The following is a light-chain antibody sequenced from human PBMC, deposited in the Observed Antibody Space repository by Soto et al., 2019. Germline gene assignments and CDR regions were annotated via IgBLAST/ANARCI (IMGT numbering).Light chain of an antibody. Sequence: EIVLTQSPGTLSLSPGERATLSCRASQSISSSFLAWYQQRPGQSPRLIIYGASSRATGIPDRFSGSGSGTDFTLTISRLDLEDSAFYYCQQYVTSSWTFGQGTEVEIK. V-gene: IGKV3-20*01. CDR3: QQYVTSSWT. J-gene: IGKJ1*01. CDR1: QSISSSF. CDR2: GAS.